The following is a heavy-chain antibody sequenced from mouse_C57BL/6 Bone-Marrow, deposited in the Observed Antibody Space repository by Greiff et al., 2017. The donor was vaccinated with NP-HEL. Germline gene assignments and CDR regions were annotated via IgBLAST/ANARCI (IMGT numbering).Heavy chain of an antibody. J-gene: IGHJ3*01. CDR3: TSSYYYGRRAFAY. Sequence: VQLQESGAELVRPGASVTLSCKASGYTFTDYEMHWVKQTPVHGLEWIGAIDPETGGTAYNQKFKGKAILTADKSSSTAYMELRSLTSEDSAVYYCTSSYYYGRRAFAYWGQGTLVTVSA. D-gene: IGHD1-1*01. V-gene: IGHV1-15*01. CDR1: GYTFTDYE. CDR2: IDPETGGT.